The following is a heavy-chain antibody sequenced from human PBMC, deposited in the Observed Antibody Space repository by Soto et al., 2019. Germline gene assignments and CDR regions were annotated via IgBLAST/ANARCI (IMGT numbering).Heavy chain of an antibody. Sequence: QGQLVESGGDVVQPGKSLRLSCAASGFHFSASAMHWVRQSPGRGLEWITGTLWDGTTTYYADPVRGRFTISRDNSMNTLYLQMSGLRRDDTAIYYCARDGGPLSGWFDLWGQGTPVTVTS. CDR3: ARDGGPLSGWFDL. D-gene: IGHD1-26*01. CDR2: TLWDGTTT. V-gene: IGHV3-30*04. CDR1: GFHFSASA. J-gene: IGHJ5*02.